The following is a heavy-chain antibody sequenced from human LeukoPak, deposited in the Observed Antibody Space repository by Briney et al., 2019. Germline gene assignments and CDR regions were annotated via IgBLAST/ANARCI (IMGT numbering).Heavy chain of an antibody. CDR2: IKQDGSEK. CDR1: GFTFSNYW. CDR3: ARGGATAAGPFDY. J-gene: IGHJ4*02. D-gene: IGHD6-13*01. Sequence: PGGSLRLSCAASGFTFSNYWMTWVRQAPGKGLEWVANIKQDGSEKFYVDSAKGRFTISRDNAKNSLYLQMNSLRAEDTAMYYCARGGATAAGPFDYWGQGTLVTVSS. V-gene: IGHV3-7*03.